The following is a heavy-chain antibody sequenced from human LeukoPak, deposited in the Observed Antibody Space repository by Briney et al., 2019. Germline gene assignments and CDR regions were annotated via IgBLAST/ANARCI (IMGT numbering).Heavy chain of an antibody. CDR2: ISYDGSNK. Sequence: GGSLRLSCAASGFTFSSYWMSWVRQAPGKGLEWVAVISYDGSNKYSADSVKGRFTISRDNSKNTLYLQMNSLRAEDTAVYYCAKDRGRKGLDYWGQGTLVTVSS. CDR1: GFTFSSYW. J-gene: IGHJ4*02. CDR3: AKDRGRKGLDY. V-gene: IGHV3-30*18.